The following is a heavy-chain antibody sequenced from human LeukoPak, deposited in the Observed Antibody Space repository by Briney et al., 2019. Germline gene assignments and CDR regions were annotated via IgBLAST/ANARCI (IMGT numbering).Heavy chain of an antibody. V-gene: IGHV4-34*01. D-gene: IGHD6-13*01. CDR3: ARGRGYSSQGIYYYYYYMDV. CDR2: IYYSGST. J-gene: IGHJ6*03. CDR1: GGSFSGYY. Sequence: NASETLSLTCAVYGGSFSGYYWSWIRQPPGKGLEWLGSIYYSGSTYYNPSLKSRVTISVDTSKNQFSLKLSSVTAADTAVYYCARGRGYSSQGIYYYYYYMDVWGKGTTVTVSS.